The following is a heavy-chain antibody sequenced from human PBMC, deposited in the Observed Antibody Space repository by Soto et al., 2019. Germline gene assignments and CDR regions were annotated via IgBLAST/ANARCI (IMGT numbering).Heavy chain of an antibody. D-gene: IGHD1-26*01. V-gene: IGHV1-3*05. CDR2: INAGNGNT. CDR3: ARLGLSGSYYFEREDY. CDR1: GDTFTTYA. Sequence: QVQLVQSGAEEKKPGASVKVSCKASGDTFTTYAMHWVRQAPGQRLEWMGWINAGNGNTKYSQKFQGRVTITRDTAASTAYMELSSLRSEDTAAYYCARLGLSGSYYFEREDYWGQGTLVTVSS. J-gene: IGHJ4*02.